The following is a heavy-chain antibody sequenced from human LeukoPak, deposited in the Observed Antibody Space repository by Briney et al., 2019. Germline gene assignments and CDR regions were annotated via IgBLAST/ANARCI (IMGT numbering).Heavy chain of an antibody. CDR3: AREHSSSWDFDY. V-gene: IGHV4-59*01. Sequence: SETLSLTCTVSGGSISSYYWSWIRQPPGKGLEWIGYIYYSGSTNYNPSLKSRVTISVDTSKNQFSLKLSSVTAADTAVYYCAREHSSSWDFDYWGQGTLVTVSS. CDR2: IYYSGST. CDR1: GGSISSYY. J-gene: IGHJ4*02. D-gene: IGHD6-13*01.